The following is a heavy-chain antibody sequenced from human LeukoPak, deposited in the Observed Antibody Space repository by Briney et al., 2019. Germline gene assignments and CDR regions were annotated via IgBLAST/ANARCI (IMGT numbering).Heavy chain of an antibody. CDR3: ARGLFSAGYSYGGGWLRLAYSAY. Sequence: ASVKVSCKASGYTFTSYDINWVRQATGQGLEWMGWMNPNSGNTGYAQKFQGRVTMTRNTSISTAYMELSSLRSEDTAVYYCARGLFSAGYSYGGGWLRLAYSAYWGQGTLVTVSS. J-gene: IGHJ4*02. CDR2: MNPNSGNT. D-gene: IGHD5-18*01. CDR1: GYTFTSYD. V-gene: IGHV1-8*01.